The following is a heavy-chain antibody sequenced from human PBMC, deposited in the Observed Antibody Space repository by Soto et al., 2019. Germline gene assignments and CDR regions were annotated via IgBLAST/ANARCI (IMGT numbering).Heavy chain of an antibody. CDR3: ARGRGDVYNQYCYLEL. D-gene: IGHD3-10*01. Sequence: PSETLSLTCAVYGGSFSGYYRSWIRQPPGTGLDWFGEIHHSGSTNYNPSLKSRVSISVGTSNNQFPLKLSSVTAADTAEYYCARGRGDVYNQYCYLELWGHGTQVTVS. CDR2: IHHSGST. V-gene: IGHV4-34*01. J-gene: IGHJ2*01. CDR1: GGSFSGYY.